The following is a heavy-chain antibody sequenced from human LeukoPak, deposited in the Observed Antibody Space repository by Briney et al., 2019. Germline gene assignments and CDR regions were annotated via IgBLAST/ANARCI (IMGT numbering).Heavy chain of an antibody. CDR1: GYSFTSYW. Sequence: PGESLKISCKGSGYSFTSYWIGWARQMPGKGLEGMGIFYPGDSDTRYSPSFQAQDTISADKSITTAYLHSSGLKASDTAMYYCAKSSSGYFQHWGQGTLVTVSS. J-gene: IGHJ1*01. CDR2: FYPGDSDT. D-gene: IGHD6-6*01. CDR3: AKSSSGYFQH. V-gene: IGHV5-51*01.